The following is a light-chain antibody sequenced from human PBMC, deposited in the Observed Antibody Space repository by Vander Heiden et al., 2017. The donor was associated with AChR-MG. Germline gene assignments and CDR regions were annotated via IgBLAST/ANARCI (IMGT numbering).Light chain of an antibody. Sequence: EIVLTKSPGTLSLSPGERATLSCRASEGVSSRYLTWYQQKPGQAPRLLIYGASSRATGTPDRFSGSGSGTDFTLTISRLEPEDFAVYYCQQDGRSPITFGQGTRLEIK. CDR3: QQDGRSPIT. CDR1: EGVSSRY. V-gene: IGKV3-20*01. CDR2: GAS. J-gene: IGKJ5*01.